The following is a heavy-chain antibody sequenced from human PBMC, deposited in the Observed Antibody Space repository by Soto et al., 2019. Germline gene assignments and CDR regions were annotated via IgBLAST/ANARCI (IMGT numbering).Heavy chain of an antibody. CDR2: ISYDGSNK. J-gene: IGHJ4*02. CDR1: GFTFSSYG. Sequence: PGGSLRLSCAASGFTFSSYGMHWVRQAPGKGLEWVAVISYDGSNKYYADSVKGRFTISRDNSKNTLYLQMNSLRAEDTAVYYRAKDIWFGESQGPFDYWGQGTLVIVSS. D-gene: IGHD3-10*01. CDR3: AKDIWFGESQGPFDY. V-gene: IGHV3-30*18.